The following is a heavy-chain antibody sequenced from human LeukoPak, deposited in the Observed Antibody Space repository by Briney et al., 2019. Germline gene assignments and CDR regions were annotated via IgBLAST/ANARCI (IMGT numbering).Heavy chain of an antibody. V-gene: IGHV3-23*01. J-gene: IGHJ1*01. CDR2: ISGSGVTT. CDR1: GFTFSSYA. D-gene: IGHD1-26*01. CDR3: AKKVVVGATSPYSDFQD. Sequence: GGSLRLACEASGFTFSSYAMSWVRQAPGKGLEWVSAISGSGVTTHYAGSVKGRFSISRDNSKNTLYLQMNSLRAEDTALYYCAKKVVVGATSPYSDFQDWGQGTLVTVSS.